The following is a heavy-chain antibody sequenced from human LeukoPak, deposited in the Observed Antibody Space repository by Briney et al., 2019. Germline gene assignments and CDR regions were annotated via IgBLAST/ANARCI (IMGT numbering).Heavy chain of an antibody. V-gene: IGHV4-30-2*01. CDR3: ARASYCTSIACYPDY. Sequence: PSETLSLTCSVSGDSISSGGDYWSWIRQPPGKGLEWIGYIYHSGSTYYNPSLKSRVTISVDTSKNQFSLKLSSVTAADTAVYYCARASYCTSIACYPDYWGQGTLVTVSS. CDR1: GDSISSGGDY. J-gene: IGHJ4*02. D-gene: IGHD2-2*01. CDR2: IYHSGST.